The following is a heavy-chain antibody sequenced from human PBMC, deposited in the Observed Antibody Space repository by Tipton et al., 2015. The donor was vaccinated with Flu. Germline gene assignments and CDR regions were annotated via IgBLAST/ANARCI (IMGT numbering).Heavy chain of an antibody. D-gene: IGHD4-11*01. Sequence: TLSLTCSVYGGSFSGYFWTWIRQPPGKGLEWIGEINHSGSTHYNSSLKSRVTMSVDSSKNQFSLQLTSVTAADTAVYYCARRDYSNYVSEPKNWFDPWGQGALVTVSS. CDR3: ARRDYSNYVSEPKNWFDP. V-gene: IGHV4-34*01. J-gene: IGHJ5*02. CDR1: GGSFSGYF. CDR2: INHSGST.